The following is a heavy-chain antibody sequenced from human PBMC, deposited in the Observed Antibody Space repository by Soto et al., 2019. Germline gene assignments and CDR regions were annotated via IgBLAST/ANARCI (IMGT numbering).Heavy chain of an antibody. CDR2: VNHSGST. D-gene: IGHD6-19*01. CDR3: ASLDSTGWYLED. CDR1: GRSFSNPYYY. J-gene: IGHJ4*02. Sequence: QVQLQQWGAGLLKPSETLSLTCAVYGRSFSNPYYYWSWIRQPPGKGLEWIGEVNHSGSTNYTKTLKIRVTISLDTSKNHFSLRLTSVTAADTAVYYCASLDSTGWYLEDWGQGTLVTVSS. V-gene: IGHV4-34*01.